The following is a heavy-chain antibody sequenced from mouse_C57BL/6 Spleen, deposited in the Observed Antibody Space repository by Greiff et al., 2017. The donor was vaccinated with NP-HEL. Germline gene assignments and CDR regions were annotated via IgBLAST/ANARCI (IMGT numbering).Heavy chain of an antibody. Sequence: VQLQQSGPELVKPGASVKMSCKASGYTFTDYNMHWVKQSHGKSLEWIGYINPNNGGTSYNQKFKGKATLTVNKSSSTAYMELRSLTSEDSAVYYCARAAQATSAWFAYWGQGTLVTVSA. V-gene: IGHV1-22*01. CDR3: ARAAQATSAWFAY. D-gene: IGHD3-2*02. CDR1: GYTFTDYN. CDR2: INPNNGGT. J-gene: IGHJ3*01.